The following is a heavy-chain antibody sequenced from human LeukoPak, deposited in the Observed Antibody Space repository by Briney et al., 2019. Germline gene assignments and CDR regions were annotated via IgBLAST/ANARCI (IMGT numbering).Heavy chain of an antibody. CDR3: AKGGYYDLDAFDI. V-gene: IGHV3-74*01. J-gene: IGHJ3*02. D-gene: IGHD1-26*01. Sequence: GGSLRLSCAASGFTFSRSWMHWVRQAPGKGLVWVSRINDDGSTTSYADSVKGRFTISRDNAKNSLYLQMNSLRAEDTALYYCAKGGYYDLDAFDIWGQGTMVTVSS. CDR1: GFTFSRSW. CDR2: INDDGSTT.